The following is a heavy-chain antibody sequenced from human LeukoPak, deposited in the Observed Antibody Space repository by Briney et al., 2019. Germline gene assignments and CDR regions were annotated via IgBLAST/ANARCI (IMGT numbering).Heavy chain of an antibody. J-gene: IGHJ5*02. Sequence: GGSLRLSCAASGFTFRSYWMHWVRQAPGTGLVWVSRINSDGRSTGYADSVKGRFTISRDNAKNTLYLQMNSLRAEDTSVYYCARGRITISGVVPTPNWLDPWGQGTLVTVSS. CDR2: INSDGRST. CDR1: GFTFRSYW. V-gene: IGHV3-74*01. CDR3: ARGRITISGVVPTPNWLDP. D-gene: IGHD3-3*01.